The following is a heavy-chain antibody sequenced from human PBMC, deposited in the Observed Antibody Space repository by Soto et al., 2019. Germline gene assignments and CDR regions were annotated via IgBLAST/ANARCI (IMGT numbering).Heavy chain of an antibody. D-gene: IGHD1-20*01. CDR3: ALGHYNMGV. CDR1: GYTLINNW. CDR2: IKGDGSET. J-gene: IGHJ6*02. Sequence: GGSLRLSCAAFGYTLINNWMTWVRQAPGKGLEWVAHIKGDGSETNYVDSVKGRFTISRDDAQNSVYLQMNSLRAEDTAVYYCALGHYNMGVWGQGATVTVSS. V-gene: IGHV3-7*05.